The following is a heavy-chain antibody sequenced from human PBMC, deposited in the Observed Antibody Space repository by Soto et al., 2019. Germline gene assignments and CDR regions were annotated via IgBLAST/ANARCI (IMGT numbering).Heavy chain of an antibody. CDR2: IYYSGST. V-gene: IGHV4-61*08. CDR1: GGSVSRGDYF. Sequence: SETLSLTCTVSGGSVSRGDYFWSWLRQSPGKRLEWIAYIYYSGSTNYNPSLKSRATISVDTSKSQVSLTLTSMTAADAALYYCARSPNYYYYGFDAWGQGTEVTV. CDR3: ARSPNYYYYGFDA. D-gene: IGHD3-10*01. J-gene: IGHJ6*02.